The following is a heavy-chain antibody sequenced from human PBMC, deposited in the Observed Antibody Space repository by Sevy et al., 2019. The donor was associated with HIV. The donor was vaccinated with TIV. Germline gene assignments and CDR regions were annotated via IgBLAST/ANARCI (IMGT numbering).Heavy chain of an antibody. CDR3: AREGCTKPHDY. Sequence: GGSLRLSCAASGFTFSKYSMSWVRQPPGKGLEWVSTLSFGCGEINYADSVKGRFTISRDKSTSSVYLQMNNLRPEDTALYYCAREGCTKPHDYWGQGTLVTVSS. D-gene: IGHD2-8*01. J-gene: IGHJ4*02. V-gene: IGHV3-23*01. CDR2: LSFGCGEI. CDR1: GFTFSKYS.